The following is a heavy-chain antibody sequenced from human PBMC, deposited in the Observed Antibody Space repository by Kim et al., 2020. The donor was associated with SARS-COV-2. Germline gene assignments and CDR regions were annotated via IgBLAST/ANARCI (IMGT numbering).Heavy chain of an antibody. V-gene: IGHV3-15*01. Sequence: TDYAAPVKGRFTISRDDSKSTLYLQMNSLKTEDAAVYYCTTERYSSGWYGWGQGTLVTVSS. D-gene: IGHD6-19*01. CDR3: TTERYSSGWYG. J-gene: IGHJ4*02. CDR2: T.